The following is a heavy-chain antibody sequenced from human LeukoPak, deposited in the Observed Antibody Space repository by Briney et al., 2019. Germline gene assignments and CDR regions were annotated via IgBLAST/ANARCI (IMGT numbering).Heavy chain of an antibody. CDR2: VYYTGST. J-gene: IGHJ4*02. CDR1: GASITNSLYY. CDR3: ARQDFGSGIVPGY. D-gene: IGHD3-10*01. V-gene: IGHV4-39*01. Sequence: SETLSLTCTVSGASITNSLYYWGWIRQPPGKGLEWIATVYYTGSTYYNPSLKSRVTISIDTSKSQFSLQLRSVTAADMAVYYCARQDFGSGIVPGYWGQGTLVTASS.